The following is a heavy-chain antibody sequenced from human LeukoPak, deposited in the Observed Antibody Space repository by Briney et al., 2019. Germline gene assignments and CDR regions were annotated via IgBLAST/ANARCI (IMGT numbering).Heavy chain of an antibody. CDR2: LSGRGRDT. CDR1: GFTFSTYA. Sequence: PGGSLRLSCAASGFTFSTYAMSWVRQAPGKGLEWLSALSGRGRDTYYADSVKGRFTISRDNAENSLYLQMNSLRAEDTAVYYCARDLSYDFWSGSQDRWFDPWGQGTLVTVSS. J-gene: IGHJ5*02. CDR3: ARDLSYDFWSGSQDRWFDP. V-gene: IGHV3-23*01. D-gene: IGHD3-3*01.